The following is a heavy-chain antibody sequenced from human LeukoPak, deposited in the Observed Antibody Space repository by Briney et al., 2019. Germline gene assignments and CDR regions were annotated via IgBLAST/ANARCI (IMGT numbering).Heavy chain of an antibody. J-gene: IGHJ4*02. CDR1: GFTFTSSA. CDR2: IVVGSGNT. CDR3: AAARIVGATEGVFDY. D-gene: IGHD1-26*01. V-gene: IGHV1-58*02. Sequence: SVKVSCKASGFTFTSSAMQWVRQARGQRLEWIGWIVVGSGNTNYAQKFQERVTITRDMSTSTAHMELSSLRSEDTAVYYCAAARIVGATEGVFDYWGQGTLVTVSS.